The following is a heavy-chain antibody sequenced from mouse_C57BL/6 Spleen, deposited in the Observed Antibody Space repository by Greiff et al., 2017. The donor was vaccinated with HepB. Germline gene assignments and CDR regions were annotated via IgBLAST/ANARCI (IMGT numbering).Heavy chain of an antibody. Sequence: QVQRQQPGAELVMPGASVKLSCKASGYTFTSYWMHWVKQRPGQGLEWIGEIDPSDSYTNYNQKFKGKSTLTVDKSSSTAYMQLSSLTSEDSAVYYCARGELGLDYWGQGTTLTVSS. V-gene: IGHV1-69*01. D-gene: IGHD4-1*01. CDR2: IDPSDSYT. CDR1: GYTFTSYW. CDR3: ARGELGLDY. J-gene: IGHJ2*01.